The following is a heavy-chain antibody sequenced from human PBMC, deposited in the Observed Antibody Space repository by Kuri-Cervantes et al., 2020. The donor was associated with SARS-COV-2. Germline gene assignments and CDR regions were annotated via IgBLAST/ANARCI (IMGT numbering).Heavy chain of an antibody. CDR1: GFTFSSYA. CDR2: ISGSGGRT. V-gene: IGHV3-23*01. D-gene: IGHD1-26*01. CDR3: AKSRTGVGDSTDY. J-gene: IGHJ4*02. Sequence: GSLRLSCAASGFTFSSYAMSWVRQAPGKGLEWVSAISGSGGRTYYTDSVKGRFTISRDNSKNTQYLQMDSLRAEDTAVYYCAKSRTGVGDSTDYWGPGTLVTFSS.